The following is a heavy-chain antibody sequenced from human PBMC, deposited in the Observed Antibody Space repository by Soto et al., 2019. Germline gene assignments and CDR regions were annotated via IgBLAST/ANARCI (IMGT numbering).Heavy chain of an antibody. V-gene: IGHV4-34*01. CDR3: ARAIIAAAGLDY. Sequence: LSLTCAVYGGSFSGYYWSWIRQPPGKGLEWIGEINHSGSTNYNPSLKSRVTISVDTSKNQFSLKLSSVTAADTAVYYCARAIIAAAGLDYWGQGTLVTVSS. D-gene: IGHD6-13*01. CDR2: INHSGST. CDR1: GGSFSGYY. J-gene: IGHJ4*02.